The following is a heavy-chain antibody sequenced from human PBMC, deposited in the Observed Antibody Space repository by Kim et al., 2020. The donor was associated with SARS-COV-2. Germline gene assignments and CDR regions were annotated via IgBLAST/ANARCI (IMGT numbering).Heavy chain of an antibody. D-gene: IGHD6-19*01. J-gene: IGHJ4*02. Sequence: GGSLSLSCAASGFTFNNYGMHWVRQAPGKGLEWVAVVSHDGSQTHYVDSVKGRSTVSRDNSNDTLFLQMNSLRAEDTAMYYCAKDRGSFWSLDYWGLGTLVTVSS. CDR1: GFTFNNYG. CDR2: VSHDGSQT. CDR3: AKDRGSFWSLDY. V-gene: IGHV3-30*18.